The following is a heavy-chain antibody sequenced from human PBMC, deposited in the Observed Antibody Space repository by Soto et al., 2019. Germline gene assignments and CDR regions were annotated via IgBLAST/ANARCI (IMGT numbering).Heavy chain of an antibody. D-gene: IGHD3-9*01. Sequence: PGGSLRLSCAASGFTFSSYAMSWVRQAPGKGLEWVSAISGSGGSTYYADSVKGRFTISRDNSRNTLYLQMNSLRAEDTAVYYCAKARVAYYDILTGFDYWGQGTLVTVSS. V-gene: IGHV3-23*01. CDR3: AKARVAYYDILTGFDY. CDR1: GFTFSSYA. J-gene: IGHJ4*02. CDR2: ISGSGGST.